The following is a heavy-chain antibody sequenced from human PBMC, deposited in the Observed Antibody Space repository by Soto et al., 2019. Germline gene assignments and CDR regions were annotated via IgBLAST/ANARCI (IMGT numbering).Heavy chain of an antibody. J-gene: IGHJ4*02. CDR1: GYTFSSYS. D-gene: IGHD6-13*01. V-gene: IGHV1-18*01. CDR3: ARDLAAAGPFDY. Sequence: QVQLVQSGAEVKRPGASVKVSCKATGYTFSSYSISWVRQAPGQGLEWMGWINPYNGNTNYAQKLQGRVTMTTDTSTSTAYMELRSLRSDDTAVYYCARDLAAAGPFDYWGQGTLVTVSS. CDR2: INPYNGNT.